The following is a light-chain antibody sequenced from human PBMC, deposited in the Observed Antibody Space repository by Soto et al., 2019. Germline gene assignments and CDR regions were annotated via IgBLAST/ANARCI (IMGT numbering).Light chain of an antibody. CDR1: TGAVTSGHC. CDR2: DTT. J-gene: IGLJ3*02. V-gene: IGLV7-46*01. Sequence: QAVVTQEPSLTVSPGGTVTLTCGSSTGAVTSGHCAYWFQQKPGQAPRTLMSDTTKKHSWTPARFSGSLLGGKAALTLSGAQPEDEAEYYCLLSYSGSWVFGGGTKLTVL. CDR3: LLSYSGSWV.